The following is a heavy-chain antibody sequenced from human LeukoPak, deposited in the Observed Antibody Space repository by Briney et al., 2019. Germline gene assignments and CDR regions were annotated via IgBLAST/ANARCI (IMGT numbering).Heavy chain of an antibody. J-gene: IGHJ5*02. CDR3: AREGITIFGVANSNWFDP. D-gene: IGHD3-3*01. CDR1: GFSFSDHY. CDR2: ISGSGSTI. Sequence: GGSLRLSCAASGFSFSDHYMSWIRQAPGKGLEWVSYISGSGSTIYYAASVRGRFTISRDNAKNSLYLQMNSLRAEDTAIYYCAREGITIFGVANSNWFDPWGQGTPVTVSS. V-gene: IGHV3-11*01.